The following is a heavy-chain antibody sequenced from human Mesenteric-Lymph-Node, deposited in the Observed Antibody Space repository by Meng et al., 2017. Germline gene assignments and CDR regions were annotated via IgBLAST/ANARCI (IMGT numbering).Heavy chain of an antibody. CDR1: GGSISSGGYY. Sequence: VQLQESGPGLVKPSQTLSLTCTVPGGSISSGGYYWSWIRQHPGKGLEWIGYIYYSGSTYYNPSLKSRVTISVDTSKNQFSLKLSSVTAADTAVYYCARRYYYDSSGYYLGWYFDLWGRGTLVTVSS. CDR2: IYYSGST. V-gene: IGHV4-31*03. CDR3: ARRYYYDSSGYYLGWYFDL. D-gene: IGHD3-22*01. J-gene: IGHJ2*01.